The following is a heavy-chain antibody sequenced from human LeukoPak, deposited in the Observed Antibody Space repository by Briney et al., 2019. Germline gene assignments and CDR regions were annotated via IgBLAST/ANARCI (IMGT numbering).Heavy chain of an antibody. CDR1: GYTFTNYF. CDR3: ARYSSSSSLDY. CDR2: INPSGDDT. V-gene: IGHV1-46*01. Sequence: ASLKVSCKASGYTFTNYFMHWVRQAPGQGLEWMGLINPSGDDTSYAQKFQGRVTMTRDTSASTVYMELSSLRSEDTALYYCARYSSSSSLDYWGQGTLVTVSS. D-gene: IGHD6-6*01. J-gene: IGHJ4*02.